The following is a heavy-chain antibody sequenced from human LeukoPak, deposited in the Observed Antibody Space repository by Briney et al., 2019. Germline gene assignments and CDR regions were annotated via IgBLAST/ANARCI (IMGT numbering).Heavy chain of an antibody. CDR3: AREVPAAIPYYYYGMDV. CDR1: GFTFSSYG. Sequence: RGSLRLSCAASGFTFSSYGMHWVRQAPGKGLEWVAVIWYDGSNKYYADSVKGRFTISRDNSKNTLYLQMNSLRAEDTAVYYCAREVPAAIPYYYYGMDVWGQGTTVTVSS. J-gene: IGHJ6*02. V-gene: IGHV3-33*01. D-gene: IGHD2-2*02. CDR2: IWYDGSNK.